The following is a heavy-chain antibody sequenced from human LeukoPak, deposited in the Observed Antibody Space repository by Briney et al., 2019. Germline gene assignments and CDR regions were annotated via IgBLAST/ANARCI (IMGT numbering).Heavy chain of an antibody. CDR2: IYYSGST. CDR3: ARAEPRITMIGDY. Sequence: SETLSLTCTVSGGSISSSSYYWGWLRQPPGKGLEWIGSIYYSGSTYYNPSLKSRVTISVDASKNQFSLKLSSVTAADTAVYYCARAEPRITMIGDYWGQGTLVTVSS. CDR1: GGSISSSSYY. D-gene: IGHD3-22*01. J-gene: IGHJ4*02. V-gene: IGHV4-39*07.